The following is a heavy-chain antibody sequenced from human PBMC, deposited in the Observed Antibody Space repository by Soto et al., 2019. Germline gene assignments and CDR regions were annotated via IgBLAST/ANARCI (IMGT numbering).Heavy chain of an antibody. J-gene: IGHJ4*02. D-gene: IGHD1-7*01. CDR3: AKDSTGTTFNSDY. CDR2: ISGSGGST. Sequence: GGSLRLSCAASGFTFSSYAMSWVRQAPGRGLEWVSAISGSGGSTYYADSVKGRFTISRDNSKNTLYLQMNSLRAEDTAVYYCAKDSTGTTFNSDYWGQGTLVTVSS. V-gene: IGHV3-23*01. CDR1: GFTFSSYA.